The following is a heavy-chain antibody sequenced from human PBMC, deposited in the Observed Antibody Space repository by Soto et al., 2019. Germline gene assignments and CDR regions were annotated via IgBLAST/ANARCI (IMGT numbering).Heavy chain of an antibody. D-gene: IGHD6-13*01. V-gene: IGHV3-30-3*01. CDR3: ARDRLAAAGTGGSWYYGMDV. CDR2: ISYDGSNK. CDR1: GFTFNTYA. J-gene: IGHJ6*02. Sequence: GGSLRLSCAASGFTFNTYAMHWVRQAPGEGLEWVAVISYDGSNKYYADSVKGRFTISRDNSNNTLYLQMNSLRAEDTAVFYCARDRLAAAGTGGSWYYGMDVWGQGTTVTV.